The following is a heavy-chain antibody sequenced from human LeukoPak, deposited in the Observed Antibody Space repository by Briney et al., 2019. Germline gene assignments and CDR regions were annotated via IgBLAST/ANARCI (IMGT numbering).Heavy chain of an antibody. D-gene: IGHD3-22*01. CDR3: ARRDSSGPYY. J-gene: IGHJ4*02. CDR2: IWYDGSNK. Sequence: PGGSLRLSCAASGFTFSSYDVHWVRQAPGKGLEWVAVIWYDGSNKYCADSVKGRFTISRDNSKNTLYLQMNSLRAEDTAVYYCARRDSSGPYYWGQGTLVTVSS. V-gene: IGHV3-33*01. CDR1: GFTFSSYD.